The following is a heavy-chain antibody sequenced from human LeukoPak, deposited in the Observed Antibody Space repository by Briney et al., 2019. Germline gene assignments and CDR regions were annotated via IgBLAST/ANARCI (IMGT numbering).Heavy chain of an antibody. CDR2: IYSSGSP. CDR1: GGSISSYY. D-gene: IGHD6-19*01. V-gene: IGHV4-4*08. Sequence: NPSETLSLTCTVSGGSISSYYWSWIRQPPGKGLEWIGRIYSSGSPDYNPSLKSRVTISVDTAKNQLSLRLSSVTAADTAVYYCVRGGSGWYETFDYWGQGTLVTVSS. CDR3: VRGGSGWYETFDY. J-gene: IGHJ4*02.